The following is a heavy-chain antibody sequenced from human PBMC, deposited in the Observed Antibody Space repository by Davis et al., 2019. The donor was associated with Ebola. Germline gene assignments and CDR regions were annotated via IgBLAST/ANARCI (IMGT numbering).Heavy chain of an antibody. D-gene: IGHD1/OR15-1a*01. V-gene: IGHV3-23*01. CDR3: AEGGTNNFLGAN. J-gene: IGHJ4*02. Sequence: GASLKISCAASGSTFSNYAMSWVRQAPGGGLEWVSGISASGADIKYADSVRGRFSISRDDSKNTMYLQMDSLRAEDTAVFYCAEGGTNNFLGANWGQGTLVTVSS. CDR2: ISASGADI. CDR1: GSTFSNYA.